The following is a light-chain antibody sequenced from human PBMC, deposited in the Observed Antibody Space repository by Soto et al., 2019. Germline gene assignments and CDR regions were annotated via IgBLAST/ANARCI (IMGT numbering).Light chain of an antibody. Sequence: QSALTQPPSASGSLGQSVTISCTGTSSDVGGYNYVSWHQQHPGKAPKVMIYEVTNRPPGVPDRFSGSKSGNTASLTVSGLQADDDADYYCSSFAGGGNPVLLGGGTKLTVL. CDR2: EVT. CDR3: SSFAGGGNPVL. V-gene: IGLV2-8*01. J-gene: IGLJ2*01. CDR1: SSDVGGYNY.